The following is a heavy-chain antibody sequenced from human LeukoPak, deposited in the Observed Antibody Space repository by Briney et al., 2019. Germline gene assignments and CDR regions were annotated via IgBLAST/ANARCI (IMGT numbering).Heavy chain of an antibody. D-gene: IGHD4-23*01. CDR2: FDPEDGET. CDR3: ATDPYGPKTTVVNFDY. J-gene: IGHJ4*02. V-gene: IGHV1-24*01. Sequence: GASVKVSCKASGGTFSSYAISWVRQAPGKGLEWMGGFDPEDGETIYAQKFQGRVTMTEDTSTDTAYMELSSLRSEDTAVYYCATDPYGPKTTVVNFDYWGQGTLVTVSS. CDR1: GGTFSSYA.